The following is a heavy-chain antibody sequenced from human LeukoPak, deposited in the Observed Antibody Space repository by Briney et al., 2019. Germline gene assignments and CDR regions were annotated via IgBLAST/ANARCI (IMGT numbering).Heavy chain of an antibody. Sequence: GESLKISCKGSGYSFTSYWIGWVRQLPGKGLEWMGIIYPGDSDTRYSPSFQGQVTISADKSISTAYLQWSSLKASDTAMYYCARPTNYYDSSGYYRGWFDPWGQGTLVTVSS. D-gene: IGHD3-22*01. CDR2: IYPGDSDT. CDR1: GYSFTSYW. J-gene: IGHJ5*02. V-gene: IGHV5-51*01. CDR3: ARPTNYYDSSGYYRGWFDP.